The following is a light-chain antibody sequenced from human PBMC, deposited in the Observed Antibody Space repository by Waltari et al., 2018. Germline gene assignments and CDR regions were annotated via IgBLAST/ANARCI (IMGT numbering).Light chain of an antibody. CDR2: KAS. CDR1: QSISNW. J-gene: IGKJ4*01. CDR3: QQYNSYSLLS. V-gene: IGKV1-5*03. Sequence: DIQLTQSPSTLSASVGYRFTITCRASQSISNWLAWYQQKPGKAPKLLIYKASTLESGVPSRFSGSGSGTEFTLTISSLQPDDFATYYCQQYNSYSLLSFGGGTKVEIE.